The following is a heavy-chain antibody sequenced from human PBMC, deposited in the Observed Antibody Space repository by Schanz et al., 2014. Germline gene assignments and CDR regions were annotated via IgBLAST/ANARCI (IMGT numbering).Heavy chain of an antibody. Sequence: VHLVESGGGVVQPGGSLRLSCAASGFTFRTYGMHWVRQAPGKGMEWLGRTRNKANSYTTGYAASGKGRFTISRDSSKNSLDLQMNSLKTEDTAVYYGARSPRMDAWGQWTMVSVS. J-gene: IGHJ6*02. CDR2: TRNKANSYTT. V-gene: IGHV3-72*01. CDR3: ARSPRMDA. CDR1: GFTFRTYG.